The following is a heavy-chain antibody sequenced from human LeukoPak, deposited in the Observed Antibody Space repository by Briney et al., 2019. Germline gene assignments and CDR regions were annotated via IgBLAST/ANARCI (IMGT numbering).Heavy chain of an antibody. Sequence: SETLSLTCTVSGGSISSGGYYWSWIRQPPGKGLEWIGYIYHSGSTYYNPSLKSRVTISADRSKNQFSLKLSSVTAADTAVYYCARDGRGATNFDYWGQGTLVTVSS. CDR2: IYHSGST. D-gene: IGHD1-26*01. CDR1: GGSISSGGYY. CDR3: ARDGRGATNFDY. J-gene: IGHJ4*02. V-gene: IGHV4-30-2*01.